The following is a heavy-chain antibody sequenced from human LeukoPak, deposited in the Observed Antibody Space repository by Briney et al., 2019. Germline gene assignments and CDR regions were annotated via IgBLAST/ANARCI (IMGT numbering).Heavy chain of an antibody. D-gene: IGHD3-10*01. V-gene: IGHV1-24*01. CDR3: ATASEVVRGKLNPKYNWFDP. CDR2: FDPEDGET. J-gene: IGHJ5*02. Sequence: GASVKVSCKVSGYTHTELSMHWVRQAPGKGLEWMGCFDPEDGETIYAQKFQGRATMTEDTSTDTAYMELSSLRSEDTAVYYCATASEVVRGKLNPKYNWFDPWGQGTLVTVSS. CDR1: GYTHTELS.